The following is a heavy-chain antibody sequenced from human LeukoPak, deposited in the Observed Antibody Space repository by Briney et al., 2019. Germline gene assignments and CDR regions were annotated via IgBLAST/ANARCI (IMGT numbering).Heavy chain of an antibody. V-gene: IGHV3-21*01. Sequence: GGSLRLSCAASGFTFSSYSMNWVRQAPGKGLEWVSSISSSSSYIYYADSVKGRFTTSRDNAKNSLYLQMNSLRAEDTAVYYCARFITGPYYFDYWGQGTLVTVSS. CDR2: ISSSSSYI. CDR3: ARFITGPYYFDY. J-gene: IGHJ4*02. CDR1: GFTFSSYS. D-gene: IGHD3-22*01.